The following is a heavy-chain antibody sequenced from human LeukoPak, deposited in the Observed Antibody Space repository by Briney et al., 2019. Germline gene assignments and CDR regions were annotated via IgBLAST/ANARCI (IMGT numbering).Heavy chain of an antibody. CDR2: TNHGGST. D-gene: IGHD3-9*01. CDR1: GGSFSGYY. CDR3: ASLTGYPNWFDP. V-gene: IGHV4-34*01. Sequence: PSETLSLTCTVSGGSFSGYYWSWIRQPPGKGLEWIGETNHGGSTNYNPSLKSRVTISVDTSKNQFSLKLSSVTAADTAVYYCASLTGYPNWFDPWGQGTLVTVSS. J-gene: IGHJ5*02.